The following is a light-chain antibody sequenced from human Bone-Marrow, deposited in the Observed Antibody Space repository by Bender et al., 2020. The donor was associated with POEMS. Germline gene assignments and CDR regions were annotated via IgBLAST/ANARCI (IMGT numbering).Light chain of an antibody. J-gene: IGLJ3*02. V-gene: IGLV3-1*01. CDR3: QAWDSSTRV. Sequence: SYEVTQPPSVSVSPGQTASITCSGHRLGNKFACWYQQKSGQSPVLVIYEDDKRPSGIPERFSGSNSGNTATLTITGTQALDEADYYCQAWDSSTRVFGGGTKLTVL. CDR1: RLGNKF. CDR2: EDD.